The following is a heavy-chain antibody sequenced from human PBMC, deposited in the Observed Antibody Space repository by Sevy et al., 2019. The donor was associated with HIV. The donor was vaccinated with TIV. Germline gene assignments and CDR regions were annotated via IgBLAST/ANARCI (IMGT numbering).Heavy chain of an antibody. J-gene: IGHJ5*02. V-gene: IGHV4-59*01. D-gene: IGHD1-1*01. CDR1: GGSIDDYY. Sequence: PETLSLTCTVSGGSIDDYYWSWIRQPPGKALEWIGYIYYSGSTNYNPSLKSRVTISLDTSKNQFSLRLNSVTAADTVIYYCARGTTEALSWFDPWGQGTLVTVSS. CDR2: IYYSGST. CDR3: ARGTTEALSWFDP.